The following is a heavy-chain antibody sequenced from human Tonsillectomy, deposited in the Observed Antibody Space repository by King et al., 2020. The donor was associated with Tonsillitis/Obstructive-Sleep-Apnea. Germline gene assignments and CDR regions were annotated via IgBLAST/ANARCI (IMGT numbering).Heavy chain of an antibody. V-gene: IGHV5-51*01. J-gene: IGHJ4*02. CDR1: GYSFTSYW. CDR3: ARHLAYYYDSSGYSNRGDYCDY. CDR2: IYPGDSDT. D-gene: IGHD3-22*01. Sequence: VQLVESGTEVKEPGESLKISCKGSGYSFTSYWIAWVRQMPGKGLEWMGIIYPGDSDTRYRPSFQGQVTISADKSISTAYLQWSSLKAQDTAMYYCARHLAYYYDSSGYSNRGDYCDYWGQGTLVTVSS.